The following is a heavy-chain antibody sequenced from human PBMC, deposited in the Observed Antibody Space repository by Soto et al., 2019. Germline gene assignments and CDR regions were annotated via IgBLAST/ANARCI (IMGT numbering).Heavy chain of an antibody. CDR3: ARDGYSSSWYPGADY. D-gene: IGHD6-13*01. CDR2: IYYSGST. V-gene: IGHV4-30-4*01. CDR1: GGSISSGDYY. Sequence: SETLSLTCTVSGGSISSGDYYWSWIRQPPGKGLEWIGYIYYSGSTYYNPSLKSRVTISVDTSKNQFSLKLSSVTAADTAVYYCARDGYSSSWYPGADYWGQGTLVTVSS. J-gene: IGHJ4*02.